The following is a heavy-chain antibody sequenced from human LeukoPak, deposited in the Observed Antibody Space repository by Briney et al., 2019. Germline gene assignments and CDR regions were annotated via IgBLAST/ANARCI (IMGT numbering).Heavy chain of an antibody. Sequence: GGSLRLSCAVSGITFSSYWMHWVRQDPGRGLLWVSRINTQGTYTNYADSVKGRFTISRDNAKNTLYLQMSSLRADDTAVYYCARGTYDFWSGVDYWGQGTLVTVSS. CDR3: ARGTYDFWSGVDY. CDR2: INTQGTYT. V-gene: IGHV3-74*01. D-gene: IGHD3-3*01. CDR1: GITFSSYW. J-gene: IGHJ4*02.